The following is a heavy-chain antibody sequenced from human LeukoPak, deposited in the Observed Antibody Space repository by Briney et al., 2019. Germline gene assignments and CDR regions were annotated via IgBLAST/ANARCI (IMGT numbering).Heavy chain of an antibody. Sequence: GASVKVSCKPSGGTFISYAISWVRQAPGQGLEWMGGINHMFGTANYAQKFQGRVTITADESTSTAYMELSSLRSEDTAVYYCARSLRAYSSGWYAVLYYYGMDVWGQGTTVTVSS. CDR2: INHMFGTA. V-gene: IGHV1-69*13. D-gene: IGHD6-19*01. CDR1: GGTFISYA. CDR3: ARSLRAYSSGWYAVLYYYGMDV. J-gene: IGHJ6*02.